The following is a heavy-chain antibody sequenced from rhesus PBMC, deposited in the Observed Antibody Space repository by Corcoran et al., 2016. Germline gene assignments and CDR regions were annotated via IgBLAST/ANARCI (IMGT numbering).Heavy chain of an antibody. CDR2: ISNGGGST. D-gene: IGHD6-25*01. CDR1: GFTFSSYG. V-gene: IGHV3S5*01. J-gene: IGHJ4*01. Sequence: EVQLVESGGGSVQPGGSLRLSCAASGFTFSSYGMSWVRQAPGKGLEWVSYISNGGGSTYYADSVKVRFTISRDNSKNTLSLQMNSLRVEDTAVYYCANLAAAGLDYWGQGVLVTVSS. CDR3: ANLAAAGLDY.